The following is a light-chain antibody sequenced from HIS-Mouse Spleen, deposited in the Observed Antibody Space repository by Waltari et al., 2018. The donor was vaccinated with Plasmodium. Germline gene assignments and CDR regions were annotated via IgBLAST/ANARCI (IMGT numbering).Light chain of an antibody. CDR2: EGS. J-gene: IGLJ2*01. V-gene: IGLV2-23*03. CDR1: SSDVGSYNL. Sequence: QSALTQPASVSGSPGQSITISCTGTSSDVGSYNLVSWYQQHPGKAPKRMIYEGSKRPVGVSNRFSGSKSGNTASLTISGLQAEDDAYYYCCSYAGSSTFVVFGGGTKLTVL. CDR3: CSYAGSSTFVV.